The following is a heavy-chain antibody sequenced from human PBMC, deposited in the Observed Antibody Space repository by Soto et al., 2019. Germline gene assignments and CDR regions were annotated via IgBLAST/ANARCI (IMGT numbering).Heavy chain of an antibody. V-gene: IGHV1-3*01. CDR1: GYTFTSYA. Sequence: ASVKVSCKASGYTFTSYAMHWVRQAPGQRLEWMGWINAGNGNTKYSQKFQGRVTITRDTSASTAYMELRSLRSDDTAAYYCARGRIQLDDAFDIWGQGTMVTVSS. J-gene: IGHJ3*02. CDR3: ARGRIQLDDAFDI. CDR2: INAGNGNT. D-gene: IGHD5-18*01.